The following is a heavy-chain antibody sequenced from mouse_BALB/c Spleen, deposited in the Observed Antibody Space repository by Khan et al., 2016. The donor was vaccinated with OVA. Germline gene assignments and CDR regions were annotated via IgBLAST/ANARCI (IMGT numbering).Heavy chain of an antibody. Sequence: EVQLQESGPSLVKPSQTLSLTCSVTGDSITSGYWSWIRKFPGNKLEYMGYMIYTGYTDYNPSLKSRIAIIRHTSKNQHYLQLNSVTAEDTTTYYCARSTYRYAFAYWGQGTLVTGSA. CDR2: MIYTGYT. D-gene: IGHD2-14*01. V-gene: IGHV3-8*02. CDR1: GDSITSGY. CDR3: ARSTYRYAFAY. J-gene: IGHJ3*01.